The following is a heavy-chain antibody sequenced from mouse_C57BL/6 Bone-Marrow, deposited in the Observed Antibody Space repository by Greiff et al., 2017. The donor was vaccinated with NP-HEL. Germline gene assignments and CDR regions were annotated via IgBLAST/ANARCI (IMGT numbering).Heavy chain of an antibody. CDR2: IDTENGDT. D-gene: IGHD3-2*02. CDR3: TSRQLRLRGL. V-gene: IGHV14-4*01. CDR1: GFNIKDDY. J-gene: IGHJ4*01. Sequence: VQLQQSGAELVRPGASVKLSCTASGFNIKDDYMHWVKQRPEQGLEWIGWIDTENGDTEYASKFQGKATITADTSSNTAYLPLSSLTSEDTAVYYCTSRQLRLRGLRGQGTSVTVSS.